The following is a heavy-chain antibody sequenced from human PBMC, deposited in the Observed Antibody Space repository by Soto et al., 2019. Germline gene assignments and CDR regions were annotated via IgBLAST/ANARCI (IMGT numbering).Heavy chain of an antibody. CDR1: GYTLTSYY. J-gene: IGHJ5*02. CDR3: ARGVVRYFSGCRCPGDL. CDR2: INPSGGST. D-gene: IGHD2-15*01. Sequence: ASVKVSCKASGYTLTSYYMHWVRQAPGQGLEWMGTINPSGGSTSYAQKFQGRVTMTRDTSTSTVYMELSSLRSEDTAVYYCARGVVRYFSGCRCPGDLWGHGTPVTISS. V-gene: IGHV1-46*01.